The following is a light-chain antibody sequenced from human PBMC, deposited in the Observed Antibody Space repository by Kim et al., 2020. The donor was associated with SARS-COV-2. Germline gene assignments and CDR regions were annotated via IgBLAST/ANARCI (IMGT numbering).Light chain of an antibody. Sequence: GQSFTLSFTGTSSDVGSYNLVSWYQQHPGKAPKLMIYEVSKRPSGVSNRFSGSKSGNTASLTISGLQAEDEADYYCCSYAGSSTYVFGTGTKVTVL. CDR3: CSYAGSSTYV. CDR1: SSDVGSYNL. V-gene: IGLV2-23*02. CDR2: EVS. J-gene: IGLJ1*01.